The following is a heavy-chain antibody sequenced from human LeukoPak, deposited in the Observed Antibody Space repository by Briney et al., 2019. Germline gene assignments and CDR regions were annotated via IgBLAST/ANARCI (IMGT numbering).Heavy chain of an antibody. Sequence: SQTLSLTCAISGDSVSSNSAAWNWIRQSPSRGLEWLGRTYYRSKWYNDYAVSVKSRITINPDTSKNQFSLQLNSVTPEGTAVYYCARDGSSTRRGYYYYGMDVWGQGTTVTVSS. CDR2: TYYRSKWYN. V-gene: IGHV6-1*01. J-gene: IGHJ6*02. D-gene: IGHD2-2*01. CDR3: ARDGSSTRRGYYYYGMDV. CDR1: GDSVSSNSAA.